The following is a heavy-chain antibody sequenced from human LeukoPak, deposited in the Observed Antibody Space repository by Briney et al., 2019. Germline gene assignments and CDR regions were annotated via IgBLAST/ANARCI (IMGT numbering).Heavy chain of an antibody. Sequence: GASVKVSCKASGYTFTSYDINWVRQATGQGLEWMGWMNPNSGNTGYAQKFQGRVTMTRNTSISTAYMELSSLRSEDTAVCYCVRTNGVYDSSGYAFDIWGQGTMVTVSS. CDR3: VRTNGVYDSSGYAFDI. J-gene: IGHJ3*02. D-gene: IGHD3-22*01. V-gene: IGHV1-8*01. CDR1: GYTFTSYD. CDR2: MNPNSGNT.